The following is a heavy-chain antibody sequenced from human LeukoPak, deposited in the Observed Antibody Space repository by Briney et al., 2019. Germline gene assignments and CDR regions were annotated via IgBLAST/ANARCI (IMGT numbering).Heavy chain of an antibody. Sequence: ASVKVSCKASGYTFTTYGISWVRQAPGQGLEWMGWISTYNGNTNYAQKLQGRVTMTTDTSTSTAYMELSRLRSDDTAVYYCARTVRGPRGKYQLLYGWFDPWGQGTLVTVSS. CDR1: GYTFTTYG. J-gene: IGHJ5*02. V-gene: IGHV1-18*01. D-gene: IGHD2-2*02. CDR3: ARTVRGPRGKYQLLYGWFDP. CDR2: ISTYNGNT.